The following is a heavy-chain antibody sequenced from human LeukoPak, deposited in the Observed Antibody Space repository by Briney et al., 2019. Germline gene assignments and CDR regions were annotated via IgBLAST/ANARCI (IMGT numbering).Heavy chain of an antibody. CDR3: ARTLRGGHYYGSGSFFDY. V-gene: IGHV1-8*01. D-gene: IGHD3-10*01. Sequence: ASVKVSCKASGYTFTSYDINWVRQATGQGLEWMGWMNPNSGNTGYAQKFQGRVTMTRNTSISTAYMELSSLRSEDTAVYYCARTLRGGHYYGSGSFFDYWGQGTLVTVSS. CDR2: MNPNSGNT. J-gene: IGHJ4*02. CDR1: GYTFTSYD.